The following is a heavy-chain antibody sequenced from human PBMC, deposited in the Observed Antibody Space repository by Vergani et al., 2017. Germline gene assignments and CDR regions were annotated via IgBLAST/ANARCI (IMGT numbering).Heavy chain of an antibody. CDR2: INPSGGST. Sequence: QVQLVQSGAEVKKPGASVKVSCKASGYTFTSYYMHWVRQAPGQGLEWMGIINPSGGSTSYAQKFQGRVTMTRDKSTSTAYMELSSLRSEDTAVYYCASGVVHGVYGMDVWGQGTTVTVSS. D-gene: IGHD3-3*01. CDR1: GYTFTSYY. V-gene: IGHV1-46*01. J-gene: IGHJ6*02. CDR3: ASGVVHGVYGMDV.